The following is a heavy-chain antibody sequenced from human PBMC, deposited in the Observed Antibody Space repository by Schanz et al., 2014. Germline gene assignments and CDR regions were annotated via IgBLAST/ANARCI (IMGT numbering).Heavy chain of an antibody. CDR2: INSDGTKR. D-gene: IGHD1-26*01. CDR1: GFIFSNYG. V-gene: IGHV3-33*08. J-gene: IGHJ4*02. CDR3: ARGGSGSHYRLDY. Sequence: QERLVESGGGVVQPGRSLRLSCAASGFIFSNYGMHWVRQAPGGGLEWVAFINSDGTKRFYADSVKSRFTISRDNSRNTLYLQMNSLRAEDTAVYYCARGGSGSHYRLDYWGQGTLVTVSS.